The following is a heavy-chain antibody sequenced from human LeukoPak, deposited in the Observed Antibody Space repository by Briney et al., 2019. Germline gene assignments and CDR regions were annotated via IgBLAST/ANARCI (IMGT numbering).Heavy chain of an antibody. CDR2: IDGSGGIT. Sequence: PGGSLRLSCVASGFTVSSNYMTWVRQAPGKGLEWVSVIDGSGGITYYADSVTGRFTISRDNSKNTLYLQINSLRAEDTAVYYCAKQTLPRVGAPIRWGQGTLVTVSS. CDR3: AKQTLPRVGAPIR. V-gene: IGHV3-53*01. J-gene: IGHJ4*02. D-gene: IGHD1-26*01. CDR1: GFTVSSNY.